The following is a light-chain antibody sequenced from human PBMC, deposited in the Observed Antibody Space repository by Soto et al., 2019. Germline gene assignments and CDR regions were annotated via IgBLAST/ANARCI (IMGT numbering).Light chain of an antibody. CDR1: SSDVGSYNL. CDR2: EGS. J-gene: IGLJ1*01. Sequence: QSALTQPASVSGSPGQSITNSCTGTSSDVGSYNLVSWYQQHPGKAPKLMIYEGSKRPSGVSNRFSGSKSGNTASLTISGLQAEDEADYYCCSYAGSSTHYVFGTGTKLTVL. V-gene: IGLV2-23*01. CDR3: CSYAGSSTHYV.